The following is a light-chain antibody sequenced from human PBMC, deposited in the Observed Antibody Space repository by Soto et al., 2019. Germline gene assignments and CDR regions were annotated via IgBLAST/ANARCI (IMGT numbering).Light chain of an antibody. CDR1: RVISSY. Sequence: VIWMTQSPSLLSASTGDRVTISCRRSRVISSYLAWYQQKPGKAPELLIYAASTLQSGVPSRFSGSGSGTDFTLTISCLQSEDFATYYRQQYYSFPRTFGQGTKVEIK. J-gene: IGKJ1*01. CDR2: AAS. CDR3: QQYYSFPRT. V-gene: IGKV1D-8*01.